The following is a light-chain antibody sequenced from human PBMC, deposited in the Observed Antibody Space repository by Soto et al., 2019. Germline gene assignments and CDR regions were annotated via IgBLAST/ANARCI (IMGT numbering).Light chain of an antibody. CDR3: QQYNQWPLP. V-gene: IGKV3-15*01. Sequence: TQSPARLSMFRGNRGTVSCMASQVIGTNLACYQQKPGQAPRLLIYAASTMATGVPGRFSGSGSGTDFTLTIRSLQSEDFAVYYCQQYNQWPLPFGGGTKVAIK. CDR2: AAS. J-gene: IGKJ4*01. CDR1: QVIGTN.